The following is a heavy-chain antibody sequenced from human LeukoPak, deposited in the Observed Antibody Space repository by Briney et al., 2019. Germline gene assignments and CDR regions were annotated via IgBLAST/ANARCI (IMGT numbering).Heavy chain of an antibody. V-gene: IGHV1-2*02. D-gene: IGHD3-22*01. Sequence: ASVKVSCKASGYTFTGYYMHWVRQAPGQGLEWMGWINPNSGGTNYAQKFQGRVTITRDTSASTAYMELSSLRSEDTAVYYCASHYYDSSGYQYWGQGTLVTVSS. CDR3: ASHYYDSSGYQY. CDR2: INPNSGGT. CDR1: GYTFTGYY. J-gene: IGHJ4*02.